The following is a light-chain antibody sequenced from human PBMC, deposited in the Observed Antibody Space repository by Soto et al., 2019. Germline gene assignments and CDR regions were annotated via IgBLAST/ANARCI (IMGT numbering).Light chain of an antibody. J-gene: IGKJ1*01. CDR3: QQDGRSPT. V-gene: IGKV3-20*01. CDR1: QSVSSSY. Sequence: EIVLTQSPGTLSLSPGERATLSCRASQSVSSSYLAWYQQKPGQAPRLLIYGASSRATGIPDRFSGSGSGTDFTLTISRLEPEDFAVYFCQQDGRSPTFGQGTMVEIK. CDR2: GAS.